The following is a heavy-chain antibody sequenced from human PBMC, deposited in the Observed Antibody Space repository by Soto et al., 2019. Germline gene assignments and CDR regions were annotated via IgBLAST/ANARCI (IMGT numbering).Heavy chain of an antibody. V-gene: IGHV3-21*01. D-gene: IGHD4-17*01. Sequence: KPGGSLRLSCAASGFTFSSSTMTWVRQAPGKGLEWVSSISSDSVWIYYAASVKGRFTISRDNAKNSLFLQMSSLRAEDTAVYYCASGSYGDHSDWGQGTLVTVSS. CDR1: GFTFSSST. CDR2: ISSDSVWI. J-gene: IGHJ4*02. CDR3: ASGSYGDHSD.